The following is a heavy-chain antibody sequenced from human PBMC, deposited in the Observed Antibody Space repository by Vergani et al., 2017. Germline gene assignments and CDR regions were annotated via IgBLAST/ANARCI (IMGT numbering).Heavy chain of an antibody. D-gene: IGHD6-13*01. Sequence: QVQLVQSGAEVKKPGASVKVSCKASGYTFTGYYMHWVRQAPGQGLEWMGWINPNSGGTNYAQKFQGRVTMTRDTSISTAYMGLSRLRSDDTAVYYCGRRAVGAAGRGALGYWGQGTLVTVSS. CDR1: GYTFTGYY. CDR3: GRRAVGAAGRGALGY. J-gene: IGHJ4*02. V-gene: IGHV1-2*02. CDR2: INPNSGGT.